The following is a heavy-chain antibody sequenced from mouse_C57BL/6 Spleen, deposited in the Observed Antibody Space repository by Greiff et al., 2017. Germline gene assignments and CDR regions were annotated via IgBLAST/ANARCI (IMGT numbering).Heavy chain of an antibody. J-gene: IGHJ2*01. V-gene: IGHV1-52*01. CDR3: ARMVYYDYFDY. Sequence: VQLQQPGAELVRPGSSVKLSCKASGYTFTSYWMHWVKQRPVQGLEWIGNIDPSDSEPHYNQKFKDKATVTVDKSSSTAYMQLSSLTSEDSAVYYCARMVYYDYFDYWGQGTTLTVSS. CDR1: GYTFTSYW. D-gene: IGHD2-4*01. CDR2: IDPSDSEP.